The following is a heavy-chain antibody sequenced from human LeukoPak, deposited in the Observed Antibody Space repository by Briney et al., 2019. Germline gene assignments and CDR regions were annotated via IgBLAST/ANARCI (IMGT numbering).Heavy chain of an antibody. CDR2: INWNGGST. V-gene: IGHV3-20*04. D-gene: IGHD1-26*01. J-gene: IGHJ6*03. Sequence: GGSLRLSCAASGFSFSSYGMSWVRHAPGKGLEWVSGINWNGGSTGYADSVKGRFTISRDNAKNSLYLQMNSLRAEDTALYYCARGGFGVPGELLVGDYYYYYMDVWGKGTTVTVSS. CDR1: GFSFSSYG. CDR3: ARGGFGVPGELLVGDYYYYYMDV.